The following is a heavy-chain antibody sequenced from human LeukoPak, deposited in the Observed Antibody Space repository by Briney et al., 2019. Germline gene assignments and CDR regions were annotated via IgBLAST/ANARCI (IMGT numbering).Heavy chain of an antibody. Sequence: HRASVKVSCKASGYTFTSYYMHWVRQAPGQGLEWMGIINPSGGSTSYAQKFQGRVTMTRDMSTSTVYMELSSLRSEDTAVYYCARDSPNYYDSSGTGHGYYYYYMDVWGKGTTVTVSS. CDR2: INPSGGST. CDR1: GYTFTSYY. J-gene: IGHJ6*03. CDR3: ARDSPNYYDSSGTGHGYYYYYMDV. V-gene: IGHV1-46*01. D-gene: IGHD3-22*01.